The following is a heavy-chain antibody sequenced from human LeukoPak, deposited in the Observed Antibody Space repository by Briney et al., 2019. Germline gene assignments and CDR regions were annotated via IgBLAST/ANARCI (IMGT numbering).Heavy chain of an antibody. CDR3: ASAPPNSGSYYRLHSWFDP. D-gene: IGHD3-10*01. CDR1: GYTFTDYY. CDR2: INPNSGGT. J-gene: IGHJ5*02. Sequence: GASVKVSCKASGYTFTDYYMHWVRQAPGQGLEWMGRINPNSGGTNYAQKFQGRVTMTRDTSISTAYMELSSLRSDDTAFYYSASAPPNSGSYYRLHSWFDPWGQGALVTVSS. V-gene: IGHV1-2*06.